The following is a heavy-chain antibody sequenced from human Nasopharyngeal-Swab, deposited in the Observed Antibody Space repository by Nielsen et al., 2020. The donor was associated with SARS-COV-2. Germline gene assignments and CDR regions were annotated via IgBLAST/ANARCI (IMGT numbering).Heavy chain of an antibody. CDR1: GYTFTTYG. J-gene: IGHJ6*02. Sequence: ASAKVSCNASGYTFTTYGMHWVRQAPGQKLEWMGWINAGNGNTEYSQKFQGRVTITRDTSASTAYMELSSLRCEDTAVYYCARGGNYDFWSGYYLSHNYYYGMDVWGQGTTVTVSS. CDR2: INAGNGNT. CDR3: ARGGNYDFWSGYYLSHNYYYGMDV. D-gene: IGHD3-3*01. V-gene: IGHV1-3*01.